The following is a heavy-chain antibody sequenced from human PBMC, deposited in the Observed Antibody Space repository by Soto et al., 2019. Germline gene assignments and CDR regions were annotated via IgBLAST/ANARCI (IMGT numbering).Heavy chain of an antibody. V-gene: IGHV1-69*13. D-gene: IGHD3-10*01. CDR1: GGTFSSYA. CDR2: IIPIFGTA. J-gene: IGHJ5*02. Sequence: GASVKVSCRASGGTFSSYAISWVRQAPGQGLEWMGGIIPIFGTANYAQKFQGRVTITADESTRTAYMELSSLRSEDTAGYYCARPSRSGSYYPFDPWGQGTLLTVSS. CDR3: ARPSRSGSYYPFDP.